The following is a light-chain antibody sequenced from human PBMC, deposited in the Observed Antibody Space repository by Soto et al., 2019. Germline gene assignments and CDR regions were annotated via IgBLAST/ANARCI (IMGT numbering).Light chain of an antibody. CDR2: EVS. V-gene: IGLV2-14*01. CDR1: NSDVGAYNY. CDR3: SFYTRSSTGV. Sequence: QSALTQPASVSGSPGQSITISCTGTNSDVGAYNYVSWYQQHPGKAPKLMIYEVSNRPSGVSNRFSGSKSGNTASLTISGLQAEDEADYYCSFYTRSSTGVFGGGTKLTVL. J-gene: IGLJ2*01.